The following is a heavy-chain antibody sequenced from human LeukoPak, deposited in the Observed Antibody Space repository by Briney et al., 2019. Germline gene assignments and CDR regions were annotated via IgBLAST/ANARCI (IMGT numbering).Heavy chain of an antibody. D-gene: IGHD3-3*01. J-gene: IGHJ3*02. V-gene: IGHV1-69*04. CDR2: IIPILGIA. CDR1: GGTFSSYT. CDR3: ARDPPAYYDFWSGYRRSPDAFDI. Sequence: SVKVSCKASGGTFSSYTISWVRQAPGQGLERMGRIIPILGIANYAQKFQGRVTITADKSTSTAYMELSSLRSEDTAVYYCARDPPAYYDFWSGYRRSPDAFDIWGQGTMVTVSS.